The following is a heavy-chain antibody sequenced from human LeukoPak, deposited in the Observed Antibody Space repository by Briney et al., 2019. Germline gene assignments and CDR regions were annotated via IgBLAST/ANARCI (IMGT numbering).Heavy chain of an antibody. V-gene: IGHV4-59*01. CDR3: ARDLGTGDYLAFDI. CDR2: IYYSGST. D-gene: IGHD3-10*01. CDR1: GGSISSYY. Sequence: PSETLSLTCTVSGGSISSYYWSWIRQPPGKGLEWLGYIYYSGSTNYNPSLKSRVTISVDTSKNQFSLKLSSVTAADTAVYYCARDLGTGDYLAFDIWGQGTMVTVSS. J-gene: IGHJ3*02.